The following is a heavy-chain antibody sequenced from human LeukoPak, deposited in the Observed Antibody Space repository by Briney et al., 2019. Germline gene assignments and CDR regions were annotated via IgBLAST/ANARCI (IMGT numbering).Heavy chain of an antibody. J-gene: IGHJ3*02. CDR2: IYPGDSDT. V-gene: IGHV5-51*01. CDR3: ATALYYYDSSGYYLDAFDI. D-gene: IGHD3-22*01. Sequence: GESLKISCKGSGYSFTSYWIGWVRQMPGKGLEWMGIIYPGDSDTRYSPSFQGQVTISADESISTAYLQWSSLKASDTAMYYCATALYYYDSSGYYLDAFDIWSQGTMVTVSS. CDR1: GYSFTSYW.